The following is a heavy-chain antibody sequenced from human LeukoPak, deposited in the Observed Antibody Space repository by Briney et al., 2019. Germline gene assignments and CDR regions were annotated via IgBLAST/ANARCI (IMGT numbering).Heavy chain of an antibody. CDR3: ASLSGITIFGVVTPNWFDP. J-gene: IGHJ5*02. Sequence: PSETLSLTCTVSGGSISSSSYYWGWIRQPPGKGLEWIGSIYYSGSTYYNPSLKGRVTISVDTSKNQFSLKLSSVTAADTAVYYCASLSGITIFGVVTPNWFDPWGQGTLVTVSS. CDR2: IYYSGST. CDR1: GGSISSSSYY. V-gene: IGHV4-39*01. D-gene: IGHD3-3*01.